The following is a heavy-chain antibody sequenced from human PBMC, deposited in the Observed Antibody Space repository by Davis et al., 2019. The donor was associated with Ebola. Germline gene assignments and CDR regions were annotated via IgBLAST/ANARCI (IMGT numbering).Heavy chain of an antibody. CDR1: GGSISSSSYY. D-gene: IGHD3-3*01. CDR2: IYYSGST. J-gene: IGHJ6*04. Sequence: SETLSLTCTVSGGSISSSSYYWGWIRQPPGKGLEWIGSIYYSGSTYYNPSLKSRVTISVDTSKNQFSLKLSSVTAADTAVYYCARQARSGYYYGMDVWGKGTTVTVSS. V-gene: IGHV4-39*01. CDR3: ARQARSGYYYGMDV.